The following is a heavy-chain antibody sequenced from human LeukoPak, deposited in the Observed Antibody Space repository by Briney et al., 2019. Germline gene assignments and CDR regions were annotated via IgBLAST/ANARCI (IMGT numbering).Heavy chain of an antibody. D-gene: IGHD3-10*01. CDR3: ARVRSGPATVGASDI. CDR2: INQYGSEK. V-gene: IGHV3-7*01. J-gene: IGHJ3*02. CDR1: EFCLSNYW. Sequence: GGSLRLSCAASEFCLSNYWMSWVRQAPGKGLEWVANINQYGSEKNYVDFVKGRFTISRDNAKKSLFLQMNRLRAEDTAVYYCARVRSGPATVGASDIWGQGTMVTVSS.